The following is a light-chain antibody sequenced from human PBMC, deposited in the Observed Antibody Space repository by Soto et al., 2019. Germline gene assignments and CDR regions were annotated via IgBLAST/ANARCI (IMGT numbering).Light chain of an antibody. CDR1: HSVSTN. V-gene: IGKV3-15*01. Sequence: IVVSQSADTLPICQAPSVTVPCRASHSVSTNFAWYQQKPGQAPRLLIYGASARATDVPARFSGSGSGTEFTLTISSLQSADFAIYYCRQYYSWPPWTFGPGTKVDIK. CDR2: GAS. CDR3: RQYYSWPPWT. J-gene: IGKJ1*01.